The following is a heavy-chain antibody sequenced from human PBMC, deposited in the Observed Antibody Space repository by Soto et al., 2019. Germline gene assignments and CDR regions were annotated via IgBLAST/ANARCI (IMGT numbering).Heavy chain of an antibody. V-gene: IGHV1-69*13. CDR1: LGTFSSYA. CDR2: MIPIFVTA. CDR3: HYGGPT. J-gene: IGHJ1*01. D-gene: IGHD4-17*01. Sequence: SDTVSSKTSLGTFSSYAISWVRQAPGQGLEWMVGMIPIFVTANYAQKCQGRVTITADESTSTAYLELRSLRSEDTAVYYCHYGGPTWGQGTLVTGYS.